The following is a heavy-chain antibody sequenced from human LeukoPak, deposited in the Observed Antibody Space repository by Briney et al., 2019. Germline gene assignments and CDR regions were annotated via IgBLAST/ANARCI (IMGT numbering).Heavy chain of an antibody. Sequence: SVKVSCKASGGTFSSYAISWVRQAPGQGLEWMGGIIPIFGTANYAQKFQGRVTITTDESTSTAYMELSSLRSEDTAVYYCARVDTAMVTIGGFDYWGQGTLVTVSS. D-gene: IGHD5-18*01. CDR1: GGTFSSYA. J-gene: IGHJ4*02. CDR2: IIPIFGTA. CDR3: ARVDTAMVTIGGFDY. V-gene: IGHV1-69*05.